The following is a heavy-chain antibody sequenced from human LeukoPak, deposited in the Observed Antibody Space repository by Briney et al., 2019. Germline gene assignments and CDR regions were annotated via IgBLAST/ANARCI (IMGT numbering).Heavy chain of an antibody. CDR2: INHSGST. J-gene: IGHJ4*02. Sequence: PSETLSLTCAVSGGSFTGSFSTYYWGWIRQPPGKGLEWIGEINHSGSTTYNPSLKSRVTISIDTSKNHFSLKLSSVTAADTAMYYCARNVWYSVDYWGQGTQVIVSS. CDR3: ARNVWYSVDY. CDR1: GGSFTGSFSTYY. D-gene: IGHD2-21*02. V-gene: IGHV4-34*01.